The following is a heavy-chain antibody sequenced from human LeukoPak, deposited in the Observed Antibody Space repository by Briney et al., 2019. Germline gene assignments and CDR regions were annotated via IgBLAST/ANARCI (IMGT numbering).Heavy chain of an antibody. Sequence: SETLSLTCTVYGGSFSGYYWSWIRQPPGKGLEWIGEINHSGSTNYNPSLKSRVTISVDTSKNQFSLKLSSVTAADTAVYYCAGSITGTDDAFDIWGQGTMVTVSS. V-gene: IGHV4-34*01. J-gene: IGHJ3*02. D-gene: IGHD1-7*01. CDR2: INHSGST. CDR3: AGSITGTDDAFDI. CDR1: GGSFSGYY.